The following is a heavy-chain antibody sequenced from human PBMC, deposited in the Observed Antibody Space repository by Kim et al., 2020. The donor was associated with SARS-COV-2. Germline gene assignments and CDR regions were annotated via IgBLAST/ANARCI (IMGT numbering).Heavy chain of an antibody. V-gene: IGHV4-34*01. CDR3: ARRDMVRGVIIRGNNWFDP. CDR1: GGSFSGYY. Sequence: SETLSLTCAVYGGSFSGYYWSWIRQPPGKGLEWIGEINHSGSTNYNPSLKSRVTISVDTSKNQFSLKLSSVTAADTAVYYCARRDMVRGVIIRGNNWFDPWGQGTLVTVSS. D-gene: IGHD3-10*01. J-gene: IGHJ5*02. CDR2: INHSGST.